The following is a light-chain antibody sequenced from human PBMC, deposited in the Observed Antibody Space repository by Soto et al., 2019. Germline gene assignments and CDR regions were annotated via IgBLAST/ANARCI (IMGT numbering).Light chain of an antibody. V-gene: IGKV3-15*01. CDR3: QQYNNWPRT. CDR2: GAS. CDR1: QSVSSN. J-gene: IGKJ4*01. Sequence: EIVMTQSPTTLSVSPGERATLSCRARQSVSSNLAWYQQKPGQAPRLLIYGASTRATGIPARFSGSGSGTEFTLTISSLQSEDFAVYYCQQYNNWPRTFGGGTKVDIK.